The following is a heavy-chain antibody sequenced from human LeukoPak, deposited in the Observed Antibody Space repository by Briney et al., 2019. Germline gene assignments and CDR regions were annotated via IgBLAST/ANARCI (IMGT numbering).Heavy chain of an antibody. D-gene: IGHD2-2*01. Sequence: SETLSLTCAVYGGSFSGYYWSWIRQPPGKGLEWIGEINHSGSTNYNPSPKSRVTISVDTSKNQFSLKLSSVTAADTAVCYCARAHRTLVVPAAKKGGFDPWGQGTLVTVSS. J-gene: IGHJ5*02. CDR1: GGSFSGYY. CDR3: ARAHRTLVVPAAKKGGFDP. V-gene: IGHV4-34*01. CDR2: INHSGST.